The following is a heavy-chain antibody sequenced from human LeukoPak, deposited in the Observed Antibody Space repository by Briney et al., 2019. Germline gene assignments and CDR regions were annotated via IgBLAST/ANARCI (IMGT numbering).Heavy chain of an antibody. CDR2: ISYDVSNK. V-gene: IGHV3-30*18. CDR3: AKSIPEWATAFDY. J-gene: IGHJ4*02. CDR1: GFSFSSYG. Sequence: GGSLTLSCLLSGFSFSSYGMHWVRQAPGKGLEWVAVISYDVSNKYYADSVKGRFTISRDNATNTLYLQMNSLRAEDTAVYYCAKSIPEWATAFDYWGQGTLVTVSS. D-gene: IGHD5-12*01.